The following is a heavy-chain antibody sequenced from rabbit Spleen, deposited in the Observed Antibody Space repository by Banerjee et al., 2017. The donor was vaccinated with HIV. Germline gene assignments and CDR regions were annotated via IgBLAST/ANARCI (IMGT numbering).Heavy chain of an antibody. V-gene: IGHV1S40*01. CDR2: IYTGDGST. Sequence: QQLVESGGGLVKPGASLTLTCTASGFDFSSDYDMCWVRQAPGKGLEWIGCIYTGDGSTYYASWAKGRFTISKTSSTTVTLQMTSLTAADTATYFCARGGYNTGFKLWGPGTLVTVS. D-gene: IGHD3-1*01. CDR3: ARGGYNTGFKL. CDR1: GFDFSSDYD. J-gene: IGHJ4*01.